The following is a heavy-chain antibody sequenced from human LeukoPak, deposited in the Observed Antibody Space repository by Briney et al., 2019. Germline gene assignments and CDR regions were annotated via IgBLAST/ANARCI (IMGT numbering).Heavy chain of an antibody. J-gene: IGHJ5*02. CDR2: IYYSGST. V-gene: IGHV4-39*07. Sequence: PSETLSLTCTVSGGSISSSSYYWGWIRQPPGKGLEWIGSIYYSGSTYYNPSLKSRVTISVDTSKNQFSLKLSSVTAADTAVYYCARDLYGDQYNWFDPWGQGTLVTVSS. CDR3: ARDLYGDQYNWFDP. CDR1: GGSISSSSYY. D-gene: IGHD4-17*01.